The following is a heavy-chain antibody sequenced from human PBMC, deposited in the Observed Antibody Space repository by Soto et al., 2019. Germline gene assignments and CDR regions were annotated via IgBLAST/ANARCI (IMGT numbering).Heavy chain of an antibody. J-gene: IGHJ4*02. Sequence: GGSLRLSCAASGFTFSNAWMSWVRQAPGKGLEWVGRIKSKTDGGTTDYAAPVKGRFTISRDDSKNTLYLQMNSLKTEDTAVYYCTTGSSSGYYYEGYYFDYWGQGTLVTVSS. D-gene: IGHD3-22*01. CDR2: IKSKTDGGTT. CDR1: GFTFSNAW. CDR3: TTGSSSGYYYEGYYFDY. V-gene: IGHV3-15*01.